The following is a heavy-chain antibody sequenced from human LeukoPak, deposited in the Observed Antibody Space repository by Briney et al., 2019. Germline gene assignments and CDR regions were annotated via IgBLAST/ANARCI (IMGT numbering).Heavy chain of an antibody. Sequence: TASETLSLTCTVSGGSISSGGYYWSWIRQPPGRGLEWIGYIYHSGSTYYNPSLKSRVTISVDRSKNQFSLKLSSVTAADTAVYYCASSFGRVDSGSYPHPRTTHFDYWGQGTLVTVSS. D-gene: IGHD3-10*01. CDR3: ASSFGRVDSGSYPHPRTTHFDY. J-gene: IGHJ4*02. CDR2: IYHSGST. V-gene: IGHV4-30-2*01. CDR1: GGSISSGGYY.